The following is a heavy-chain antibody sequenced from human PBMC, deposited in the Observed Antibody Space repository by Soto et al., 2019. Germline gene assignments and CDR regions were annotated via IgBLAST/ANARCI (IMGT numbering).Heavy chain of an antibody. CDR3: AKVRAEAAARDY. CDR1: GLTFSSYG. D-gene: IGHD6-13*01. CDR2: TSYDGSNK. Sequence: HPGGSLRLSCAASGLTFSSYGMHWVRQAPGKGLEWVAVTSYDGSNKYYADSVKGRFTISRDNSKNTLYLQMNSLRAEDTAVYYWAKVRAEAAARDYWGQGTLVTVSS. V-gene: IGHV3-30*18. J-gene: IGHJ4*02.